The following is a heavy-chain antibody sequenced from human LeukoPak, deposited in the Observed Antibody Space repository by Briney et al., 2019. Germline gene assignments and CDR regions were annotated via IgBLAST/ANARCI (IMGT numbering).Heavy chain of an antibody. D-gene: IGHD3-16*01. Sequence: SETLSLTCTVSGGSINSGSFYWGWIRQPPEKGLEWIASIYKTGSTNYNPSLKSRVTISVDTSENQFSLKLTSATAADTAVYSCARGHALKWGQGTWSPSPQ. CDR2: IYKTGST. CDR1: GGSINSGSFY. J-gene: IGHJ4*02. V-gene: IGHV4-39*07. CDR3: ARGHALK.